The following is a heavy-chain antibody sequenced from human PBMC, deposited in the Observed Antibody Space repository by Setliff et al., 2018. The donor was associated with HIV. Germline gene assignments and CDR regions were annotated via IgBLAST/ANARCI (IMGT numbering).Heavy chain of an antibody. Sequence: GASVKVSCKASGNTVTRYSMHWVRQAPGQGLEWMGIIDPSGGSTNYAQKFRGRVTMTRDTFTSTVYMELSSLRSADTAVYYCARDLDSAYDKTLDYWGQGTLVTVSS. J-gene: IGHJ4*02. CDR1: GNTVTRYS. CDR2: IDPSGGST. CDR3: ARDLDSAYDKTLDY. V-gene: IGHV1-46*01. D-gene: IGHD5-12*01.